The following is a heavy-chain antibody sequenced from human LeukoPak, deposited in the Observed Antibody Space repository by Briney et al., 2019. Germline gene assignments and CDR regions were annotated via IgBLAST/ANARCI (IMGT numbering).Heavy chain of an antibody. D-gene: IGHD2-15*01. CDR1: GGSVTSGSYY. J-gene: IGHJ4*02. CDR2: ISYRGST. CDR3: VREHSWVDFDY. Sequence: SETLSLTCSVSGGSVTSGSYYWSWIRQPPGKELEWIGYISYRGSTNYNPSLKSRVTISVDTSKNQFSLKLSSVTAADTAVYYCVREHSWVDFDYWGQGTLVTVSS. V-gene: IGHV4-61*01.